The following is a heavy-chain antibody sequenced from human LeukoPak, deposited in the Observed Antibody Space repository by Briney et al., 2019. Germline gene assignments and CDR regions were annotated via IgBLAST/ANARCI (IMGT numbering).Heavy chain of an antibody. J-gene: IGHJ3*02. CDR2: INPSGGST. CDR1: GYTFTSYY. D-gene: IGHD6-19*01. CDR3: ARAPLAVAGSDAFDI. V-gene: IGHV1-46*01. Sequence: GASVKVSCKASGYTFTSYYMHWVRQAPGQGLEWMGIINPSGGSTSYAQKFQGRVTMTRDTSTSTVYMELSSLRSEDTAVYYCARAPLAVAGSDAFDIRGQGTMVTVSS.